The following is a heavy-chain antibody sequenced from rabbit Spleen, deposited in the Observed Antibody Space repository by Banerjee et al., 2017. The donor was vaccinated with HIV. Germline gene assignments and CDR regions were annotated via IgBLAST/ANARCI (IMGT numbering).Heavy chain of an antibody. Sequence: QEQLVESGGGLVKPGASLTLICTASGFSFSSGYDMSWVRQAPGKGLEWIGFVYTDGGKNYYASWARGWFTISKTSSTTVTLQVTSLTAADTATYFCTRDDGSSFSSYGMDLWGPGTLVTVS. D-gene: IGHD8-1*01. V-gene: IGHV1S45*01. CDR2: VYTDGGKN. CDR3: TRDDGSSFSSYGMDL. CDR1: GFSFSSGYD. J-gene: IGHJ6*01.